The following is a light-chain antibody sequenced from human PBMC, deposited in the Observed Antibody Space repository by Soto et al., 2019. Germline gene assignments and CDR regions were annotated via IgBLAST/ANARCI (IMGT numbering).Light chain of an antibody. CDR3: QQYENLPT. CDR2: DAS. V-gene: IGKV1-5*01. Sequence: DIQMTESPSTLSASVGDRVTITCRASQSFSSWLAWYQQTPGKAPEFLIYDASSLESGVPSRLRGSGSGTDFTFTISRMQPEDIATYYCQQYENLPTFGQGTRLEIK. CDR1: QSFSSW. J-gene: IGKJ5*01.